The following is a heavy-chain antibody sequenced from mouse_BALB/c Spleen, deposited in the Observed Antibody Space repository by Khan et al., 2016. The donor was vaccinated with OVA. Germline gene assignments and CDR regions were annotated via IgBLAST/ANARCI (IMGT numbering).Heavy chain of an antibody. CDR2: INSDGSAI. Sequence: EVQLLETGGGLVQPGGSRGLSCEGSGFTFSGFWMSWVRQTPGKTLEWIGDINSDGSAINYAPSIKERFTIYRDHDKSTLYLQMINVRSEDTATYFCIRYEGYCWYCHVWGAGTTFIISS. D-gene: IGHD2-3*01. J-gene: IGHJ1*01. CDR3: IRYEGYCWYCHV. CDR1: GFTFSGFW. V-gene: IGHV11-2*02.